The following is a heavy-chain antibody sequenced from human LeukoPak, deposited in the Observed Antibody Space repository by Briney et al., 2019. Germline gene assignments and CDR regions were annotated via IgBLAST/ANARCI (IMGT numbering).Heavy chain of an antibody. CDR2: ISGSGGST. CDR1: GFTFSSYA. J-gene: IGHJ1*01. D-gene: IGHD2-15*01. Sequence: GGSLRLSCAASGFTFSSYAMSWVRQAPGKGLEWVSAISGSGGSTYYADSVKGRFTISRDNSKNTLYLQMNSLRAEDTAVYYCANFPTSYSGGSFDFQHWGQGTLVTVSS. CDR3: ANFPTSYSGGSFDFQH. V-gene: IGHV3-23*01.